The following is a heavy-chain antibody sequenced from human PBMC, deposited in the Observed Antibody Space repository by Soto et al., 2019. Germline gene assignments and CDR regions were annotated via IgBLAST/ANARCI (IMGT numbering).Heavy chain of an antibody. V-gene: IGHV3-7*01. CDR2: IKQDGSEK. CDR3: ARDINSDFWSGHTYY. CDR1: GFTFSSYW. D-gene: IGHD3-3*01. J-gene: IGHJ4*02. Sequence: EVQLVESGGGLVQPGGSLRLSCAASGFTFSSYWMSWVRQAPGKGLEWVANIKQDGSEKYYVDSVKGRFTISRDNAKNSLYLQMNSLRAEDTAVYYCARDINSDFWSGHTYYWGQGSLVTVSS.